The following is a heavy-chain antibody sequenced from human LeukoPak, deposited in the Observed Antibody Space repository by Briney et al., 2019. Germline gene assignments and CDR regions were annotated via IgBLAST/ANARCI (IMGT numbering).Heavy chain of an antibody. J-gene: IGHJ3*02. D-gene: IGHD1-26*01. Sequence: IIYPGDSDTRYSPSFQGQVTISADNSISTAYLQWSSLKASDTAMYYCARHRIVGAPDAFDIWGQGTMVTVSS. CDR3: ARHRIVGAPDAFDI. CDR2: IYPGDSDT. V-gene: IGHV5-51*01.